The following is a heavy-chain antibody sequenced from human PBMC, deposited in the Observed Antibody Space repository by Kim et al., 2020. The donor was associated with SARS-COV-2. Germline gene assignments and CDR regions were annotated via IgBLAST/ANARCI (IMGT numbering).Heavy chain of an antibody. D-gene: IGHD6-19*01. V-gene: IGHV5-10-1*01. J-gene: IGHJ4*02. Sequence: PAFQGHVTISADKSISTAYLQWSSLKASDTAMYYCARPGDYSSGWLPLDYWGQGTLVTVSS. CDR3: ARPGDYSSGWLPLDY.